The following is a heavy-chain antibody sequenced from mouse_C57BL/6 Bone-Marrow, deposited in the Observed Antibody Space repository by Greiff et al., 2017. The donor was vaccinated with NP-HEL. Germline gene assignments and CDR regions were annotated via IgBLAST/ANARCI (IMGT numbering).Heavy chain of an antibody. J-gene: IGHJ3*01. Sequence: VHLVESGPGLVAPSQSLSIPCTVSGFSLTSYGVHWVRQPPGKGLEWLVVIWSDGSTNYNSALKSRLSISKDNSKSQVFLKMNSLQTDDTAMYYCARHGGNYAWFAYWGQGTLVTVSA. CDR2: IWSDGST. V-gene: IGHV2-6-1*01. CDR3: ARHGGNYAWFAY. CDR1: GFSLTSYG. D-gene: IGHD1-1*02.